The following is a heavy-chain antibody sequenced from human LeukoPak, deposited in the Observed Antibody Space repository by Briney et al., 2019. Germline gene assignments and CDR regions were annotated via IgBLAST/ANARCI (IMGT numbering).Heavy chain of an antibody. J-gene: IGHJ4*02. CDR3: AKPLKQWLVSYYFDC. Sequence: GGSLRLSCAASGFTFSSYAMSWVRQAPGKGLEWVSAISGSGGSTYYADSVKGRFTISRDNSKNTLYLQMNSLRAEDTAVYYCAKPLKQWLVSYYFDCWGQGTLVTVSS. V-gene: IGHV3-23*01. CDR2: ISGSGGST. CDR1: GFTFSSYA. D-gene: IGHD6-19*01.